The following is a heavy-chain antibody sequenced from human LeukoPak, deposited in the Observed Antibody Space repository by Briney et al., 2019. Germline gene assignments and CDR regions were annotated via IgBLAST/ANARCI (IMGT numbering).Heavy chain of an antibody. Sequence: SEXLSLTFTVSGGSISSYYWSWIRQPAGKGLEWIGRIYTSGSTNYNPSLKRRVTMSVDKYKNQFSLKLSSVTAADTAVYYCAREDYGDYVFDYWGQGTLVTVSS. V-gene: IGHV4-4*07. CDR1: GGSISSYY. J-gene: IGHJ4*02. D-gene: IGHD4-17*01. CDR2: IYTSGST. CDR3: AREDYGDYVFDY.